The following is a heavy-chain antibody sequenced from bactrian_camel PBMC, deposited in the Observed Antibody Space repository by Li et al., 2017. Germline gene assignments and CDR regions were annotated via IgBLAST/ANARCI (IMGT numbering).Heavy chain of an antibody. J-gene: IGHJ6*01. CDR2: MDTDGRT. CDR1: GDISRRYC. CDR3: AADLLYGVGYCSAGHQFFDS. Sequence: HVQLVESGGSSVQAGGSLRLSCAASGDISRRYCMGWFRQAPGKEREWVAAMDTDGRTTYLDSVQGRFTVSQDNGNKTLYLQMNNLKPEDTAIYYCAADLLYGVGYCSAGHQFFDSWGQGTQVTVS. D-gene: IGHD4*01. V-gene: IGHV3S53*01.